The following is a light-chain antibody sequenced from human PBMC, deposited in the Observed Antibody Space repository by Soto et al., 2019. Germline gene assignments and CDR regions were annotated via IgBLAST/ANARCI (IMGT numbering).Light chain of an antibody. CDR2: TAS. CDR3: QQAYSFPLT. J-gene: IGKJ4*01. Sequence: DIQMTQSPSSVSTSVGDRVTITCRASQHIGSWLAWYQQKPGKAPKLLIYTASTLQSGVPSRFRGSGSGTEFTLTINSLQPEDFATCYCQQAYSFPLTFGGGTEVENK. CDR1: QHIGSW. V-gene: IGKV1D-12*01.